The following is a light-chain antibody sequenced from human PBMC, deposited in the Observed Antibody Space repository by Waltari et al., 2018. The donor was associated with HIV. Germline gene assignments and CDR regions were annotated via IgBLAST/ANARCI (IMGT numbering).Light chain of an antibody. V-gene: IGLV3-21*02. J-gene: IGLJ2*01. CDR1: KIAGRK. Sequence: YVLTQPPSVSLAPGQTARITCGGDKIAGRKGHSYQRRPGQAPALVVFDDSDRPSGIPERFSGSISGNTATLIISRVEDGDEADYYCQVWDESNEQVVFGGGTRLTVL. CDR2: DDS. CDR3: QVWDESNEQVV.